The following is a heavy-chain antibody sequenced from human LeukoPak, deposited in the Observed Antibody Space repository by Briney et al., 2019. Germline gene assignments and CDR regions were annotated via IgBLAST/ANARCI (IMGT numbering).Heavy chain of an antibody. D-gene: IGHD2-2*01. CDR2: IVVGSGNT. CDR1: GFTFTSSA. J-gene: IGHJ4*02. CDR3: AAGHLDSYCSSTSCYGTFDY. V-gene: IGHV1-58*01. Sequence: SVKVSCKASGFTFTSSAVQWVRQARGQRLEWIGWIVVGSGNTNYAQKFQERVTITRDMSTSTAYMELSSLRSDDTAVYYCAAGHLDSYCSSTSCYGTFDYWGQGTLVTVSS.